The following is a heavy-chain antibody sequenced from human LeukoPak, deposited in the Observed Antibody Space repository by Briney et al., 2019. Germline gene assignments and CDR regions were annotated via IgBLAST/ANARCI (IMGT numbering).Heavy chain of an antibody. J-gene: IGHJ4*02. V-gene: IGHV4-30-2*01. CDR1: GGSISSGGYS. D-gene: IGHD3-22*01. CDR3: ARGKVTMIVPYYFDY. Sequence: SQTLSLTCAVSGGSISSGGYSWSWIRQPPGKGLEWIGYIYHSGSTHYNPSLKSRVTISVDRSKNQFSLKLSSVTAADTAVYYCARGKVTMIVPYYFDYWGQGTLVTVSS. CDR2: IYHSGST.